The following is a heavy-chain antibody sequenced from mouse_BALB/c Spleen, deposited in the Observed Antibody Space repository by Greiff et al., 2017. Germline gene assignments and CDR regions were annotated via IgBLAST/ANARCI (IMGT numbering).Heavy chain of an antibody. CDR1: GYTFTSYW. CDR2: IDPSISET. CDR3: ARRYGNYPWYFDY. J-gene: IGHJ2*01. V-gene: IGHV1S127*01. D-gene: IGHD2-10*02. Sequence: VQLQQSGPELVRPGASVKMSCKASGYTFTSYWMHWVKQRPGQGLEWIGMIDPSISETRLNQKFKDKATLNVDKSSNTAYMQLSSLTSEDSAVYYCARRYGNYPWYFDYWGQGTTLTVSS.